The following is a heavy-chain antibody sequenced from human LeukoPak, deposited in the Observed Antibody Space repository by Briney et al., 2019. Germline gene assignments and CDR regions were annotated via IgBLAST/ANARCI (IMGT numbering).Heavy chain of an antibody. CDR3: ARGMAAAGTFDY. Sequence: SETLSLTCTVSSGSISSYYWSWIRQPAGKGLEWIGRIYSTGSTNFNPSLKSRVTMSVDTSKNQFSLKLSSVTAADTAVYYCARGMAAAGTFDYWDQGTLVTVSS. J-gene: IGHJ4*02. CDR1: SGSISSYY. V-gene: IGHV4-4*07. D-gene: IGHD6-13*01. CDR2: IYSTGST.